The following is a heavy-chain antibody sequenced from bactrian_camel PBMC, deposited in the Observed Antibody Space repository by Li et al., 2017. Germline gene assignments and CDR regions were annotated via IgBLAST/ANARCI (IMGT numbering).Heavy chain of an antibody. CDR1: GFTFSMYW. V-gene: IGHV3S6*01. D-gene: IGHD1*01. J-gene: IGHJ4*01. CDR2: ITSHSIYT. Sequence: LVESGGGLVQPGESLRLACTASGFTFSMYWMHWIRQAPGKGLEMVASITSHSIYTYYADSVKGRFTISLDTAKTTLYLQMINLKPDDTAVYYCAATGQMLSVAGCRTQGTQVT.